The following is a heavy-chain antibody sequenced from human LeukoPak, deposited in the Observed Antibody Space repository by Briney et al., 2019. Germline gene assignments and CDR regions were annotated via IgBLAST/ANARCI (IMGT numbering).Heavy chain of an antibody. D-gene: IGHD5-12*01. V-gene: IGHV1-69*06. Sequence: SVKVSCKASGGTFSSYAISWVRQAPGQGLEWMGGIIPIFGTANYAQKFQGRVTITADKSTSTAYMELSSLRSEDTAVYYCARGLSDIVATIKNSLGYWGQGTLVTVSS. CDR3: ARGLSDIVATIKNSLGY. CDR2: IIPIFGTA. CDR1: GGTFSSYA. J-gene: IGHJ4*02.